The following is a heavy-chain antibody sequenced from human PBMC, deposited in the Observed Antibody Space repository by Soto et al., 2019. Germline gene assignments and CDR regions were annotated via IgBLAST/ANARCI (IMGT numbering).Heavy chain of an antibody. CDR2: IYTSGST. Sequence: SETLSLTCTVSGGSISSYYWSWIRQPAGKGLEWIGRIYTSGSTNYNPSLKSRVTMSVDTSKNQFSLKLSSVTAADTAVYYCATDRVRGSYGLNWFDTWVQGSLVIVSS. CDR3: ATDRVRGSYGLNWFDT. D-gene: IGHD5-18*01. CDR1: GGSISSYY. J-gene: IGHJ5*02. V-gene: IGHV4-4*07.